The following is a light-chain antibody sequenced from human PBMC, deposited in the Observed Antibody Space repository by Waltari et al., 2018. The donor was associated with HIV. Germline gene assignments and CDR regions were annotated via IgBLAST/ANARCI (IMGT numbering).Light chain of an antibody. CDR3: QTWDSNYVV. Sequence: SSELTQPPSVSVSAGLTAILTCSGDRVGNKYAFWYQQKPGQPPVLVIYQDTKRPSGIPERFSGSNSGTTATLTISGTQAMDEAEYYCQTWDSNYVVFGGGTKLTVL. V-gene: IGLV3-1*01. CDR1: RVGNKY. J-gene: IGLJ2*01. CDR2: QDT.